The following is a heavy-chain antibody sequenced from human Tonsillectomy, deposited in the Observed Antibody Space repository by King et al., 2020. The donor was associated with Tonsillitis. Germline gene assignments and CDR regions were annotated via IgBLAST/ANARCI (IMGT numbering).Heavy chain of an antibody. CDR3: VRDLAPAKTWRYCSGGSCYSDY. CDR2: INSDGSST. D-gene: IGHD2-15*01. Sequence: VQLVESGGGLVQPGGSLRLSCAASGLTFSSYWMHWVRQAPGKGLVWVSRINSDGSSTSYADSVKGRFTISRDNAKNTLYLQMNSLRAEDTAVYYCVRDLAPAKTWRYCSGGSCYSDYWAREPWSPSPQ. CDR1: GLTFSSYW. J-gene: IGHJ4*02. V-gene: IGHV3-74*02.